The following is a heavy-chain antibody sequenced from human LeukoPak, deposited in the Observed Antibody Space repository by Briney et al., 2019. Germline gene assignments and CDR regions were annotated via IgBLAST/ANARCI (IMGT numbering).Heavy chain of an antibody. CDR3: ARVTRYVYWSGYYGPFDY. CDR2: IYPGDSDT. CDR1: GYSFTSYW. Sequence: GESLKISCKGSGYSFTSYWIGWVRQMPGKGLEWMGIIYPGDSDTRYSPSFQGQVTISADKSISTAYLQWSSLKASDTAIYYCARVTRYVYWSGYYGPFDYWGQGTLVTVPS. V-gene: IGHV5-51*01. J-gene: IGHJ4*02. D-gene: IGHD3-3*01.